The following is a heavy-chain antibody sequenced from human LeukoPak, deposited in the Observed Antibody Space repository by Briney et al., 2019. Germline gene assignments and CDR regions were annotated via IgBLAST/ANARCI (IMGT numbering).Heavy chain of an antibody. J-gene: IGHJ3*01. CDR3: ARWVRDSNYTPPEV. Sequence: SETLSLTCTVSGGSVSSGSYYWSWIPQPPGKGLEWIGYIYYSGSTNYNPSLKSRVTISVDTSKNQFSLKLSSVTAADTAVYYCARWVRDSNYTPPEVWGQGTMVTVSS. D-gene: IGHD4-11*01. CDR1: GGSVSSGSYY. V-gene: IGHV4-61*01. CDR2: IYYSGST.